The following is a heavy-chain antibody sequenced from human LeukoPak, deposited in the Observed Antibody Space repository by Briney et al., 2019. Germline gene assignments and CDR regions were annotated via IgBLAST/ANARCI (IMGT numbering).Heavy chain of an antibody. J-gene: IGHJ4*02. CDR3: VRWGSGNYYRYFDY. V-gene: IGHV3-48*03. CDR2: ISSSGSTI. CDR1: GFTFSSYA. D-gene: IGHD3-10*01. Sequence: GGSLRLSCAASGFTFSSYAMNWVRQAPGKGLEWVSYISSSGSTIYYADSVKGRFTISRDNAKDSLYLQMNSLRAEDTAVYYCVRWGSGNYYRYFDYWGQGTQVTVSS.